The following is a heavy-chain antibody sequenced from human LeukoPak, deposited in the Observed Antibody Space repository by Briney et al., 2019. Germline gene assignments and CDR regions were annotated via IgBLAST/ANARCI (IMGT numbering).Heavy chain of an antibody. J-gene: IGHJ4*01. CDR2: IRYDGSNK. D-gene: IGHD2-2*01. CDR1: GFTFSSYG. Sequence: GGSLRLSCAASGFTFSSYGMHWVRQAPGKGLEWVAFIRYDGSNKYYADSVKGRFTISRDNAKNTLYLQMNSLRAEDTAVYYCARDVRSAAREYFDYWGQEPWSPSPQ. CDR3: ARDVRSAAREYFDY. V-gene: IGHV3-30*02.